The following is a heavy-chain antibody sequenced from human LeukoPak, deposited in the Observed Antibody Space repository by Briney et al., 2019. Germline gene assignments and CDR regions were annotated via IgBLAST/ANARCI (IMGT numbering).Heavy chain of an antibody. Sequence: GALRLSCAASGFTFSSYGMHWVRQAPGKGLECVAFMRYDENNKYYADSVKGRFTISRDNAKNSLYLQMNSLRAEDTAVYYCARDRESLAFDIWGQGTMVTVSS. J-gene: IGHJ3*02. CDR3: ARDRESLAFDI. V-gene: IGHV3-30*02. D-gene: IGHD3-10*01. CDR1: GFTFSSYG. CDR2: MRYDENNK.